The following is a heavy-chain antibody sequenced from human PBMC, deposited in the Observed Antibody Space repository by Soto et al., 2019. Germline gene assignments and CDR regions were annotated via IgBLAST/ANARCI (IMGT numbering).Heavy chain of an antibody. V-gene: IGHV1-8*01. CDR2: MNPNSGNT. CDR3: ARMATPNYDILTGYYFGRDWFDP. J-gene: IGHJ5*02. CDR1: GYTFTSYD. Sequence: ASVKVSCKASGYTFTSYDINWVRQATGQGLEWMGWMNPNSGNTGYAQKFQGRVTMTRNTSISTAYMELSSLRSEDTAVYYCARMATPNYDILTGYYFGRDWFDPWGQGTLVTVSS. D-gene: IGHD3-9*01.